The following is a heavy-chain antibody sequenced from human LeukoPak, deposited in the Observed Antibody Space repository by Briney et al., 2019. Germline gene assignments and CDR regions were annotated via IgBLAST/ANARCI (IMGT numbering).Heavy chain of an antibody. J-gene: IGHJ5*02. D-gene: IGHD3-9*01. CDR1: AYTFTSYA. CDR2: INAGNGNT. Sequence: ASVKVSCKASAYTFTSYAMHWVRQAPGQRLEWMGWINAGNGNTKYSQKFQGRVTITRDTSASTAYMELSSLRSEDTAVYYCARDRHDILTGDNWFDPWGQGTLVTVSS. V-gene: IGHV1-3*01. CDR3: ARDRHDILTGDNWFDP.